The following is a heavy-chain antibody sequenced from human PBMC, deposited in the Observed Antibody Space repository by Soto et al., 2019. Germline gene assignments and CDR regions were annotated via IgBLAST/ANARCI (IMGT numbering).Heavy chain of an antibody. CDR1: GYTFTSYG. CDR2: ISAYNGNT. J-gene: IGHJ4*02. Sequence: SVKVSCKASGYTFTSYGISWVRQAPGQGLEWMGWISAYNGNTNYAQKLQGRVTMTTDTSTSTAYMELRSLRSDDTAVYYCARGVGYYYDSSGPFDYWGQGTLVTVSS. D-gene: IGHD3-22*01. CDR3: ARGVGYYYDSSGPFDY. V-gene: IGHV1-18*01.